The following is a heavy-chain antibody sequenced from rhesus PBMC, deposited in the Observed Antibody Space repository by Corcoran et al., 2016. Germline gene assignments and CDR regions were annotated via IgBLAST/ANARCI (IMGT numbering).Heavy chain of an antibody. D-gene: IGHD6-13*01. CDR1: GGSLSSGDYY. Sequence: QVQLQESGPGLVKPSETLSLTCVVSGGSLSSGDYYWSWIRQPPGKGLEWIGYFTYSGSTSYNPSLKSRVTISRDTSKNQFSLKLSSVTAADTAVYYCVRSWEYFEFWGQGALVTVSS. J-gene: IGHJ1*01. V-gene: IGHV4-122*02. CDR2: FTYSGST. CDR3: VRSWEYFEF.